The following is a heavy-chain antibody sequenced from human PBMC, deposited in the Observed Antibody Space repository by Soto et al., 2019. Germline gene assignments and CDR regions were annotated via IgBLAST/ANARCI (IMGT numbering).Heavy chain of an antibody. CDR3: ARGWGSGSYLGY. J-gene: IGHJ4*02. CDR2: IYYSGST. D-gene: IGHD3-10*01. Sequence: SETLSLTCTVSGGSISSYYWSWIRQPPGKGLEWIGYIYYSGSTNYNPSLKSRVTISVDTSKNQFSLKLSSVTAADTAVYYCARGWGSGSYLGYWGQGTLVTVSS. CDR1: GGSISSYY. V-gene: IGHV4-59*01.